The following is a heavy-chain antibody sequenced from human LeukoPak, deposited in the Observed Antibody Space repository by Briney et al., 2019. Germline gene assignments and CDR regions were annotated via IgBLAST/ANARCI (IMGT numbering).Heavy chain of an antibody. CDR1: GFTFSSYG. D-gene: IGHD3-22*01. Sequence: PGGSLRLSCAASGFTFSSYGINWVRQAPGKGLEWVSAISGSGGSTYYADSVKGRFTISRDNSKNTLYLQMNSLRAEDTAVYYCAKDRFDSSGYPINFDYWGQGTLVTVSS. CDR3: AKDRFDSSGYPINFDY. V-gene: IGHV3-23*01. J-gene: IGHJ4*02. CDR2: ISGSGGST.